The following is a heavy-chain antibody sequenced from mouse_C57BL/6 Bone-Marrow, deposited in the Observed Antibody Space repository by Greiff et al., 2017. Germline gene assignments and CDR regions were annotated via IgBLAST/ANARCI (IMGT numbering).Heavy chain of an antibody. CDR2: IYPRSGNT. D-gene: IGHD2-13*01. J-gene: IGHJ1*03. CDR3: ARERVRYFDV. V-gene: IGHV1-81*01. CDR1: GYTFTSYG. Sequence: VKVVESGAELARPGASVKLSCKASGYTFTSYGISWVKQRTGQGLEWIGEIYPRSGNTYYNEKFKGKATLTADKSSSTAYMELRSLTSEDSAVYFCARERVRYFDVWGTGTTVTVSS.